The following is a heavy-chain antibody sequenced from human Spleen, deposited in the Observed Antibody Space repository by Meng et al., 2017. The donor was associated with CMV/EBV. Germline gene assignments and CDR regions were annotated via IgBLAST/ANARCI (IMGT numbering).Heavy chain of an antibody. J-gene: IGHJ4*02. Sequence: ASVKVSCKTSGYTFTGCYMNWVRQAPGQGLEWMGWISAYNGNTNYAQKLQGRVTMTTDTSTSTAYMELRSLRSDDTAVYYCAREALDYWGQGTLVTVSS. CDR3: AREALDY. CDR2: ISAYNGNT. V-gene: IGHV1-18*04. CDR1: GYTFTGCY.